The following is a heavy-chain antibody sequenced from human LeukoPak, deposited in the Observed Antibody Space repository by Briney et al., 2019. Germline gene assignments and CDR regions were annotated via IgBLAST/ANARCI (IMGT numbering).Heavy chain of an antibody. Sequence: SETLSLTCAVYGGSFSTYYWSWVRQPPGSGLEWIGEINHSGSTNYNPSLKSRVTVSIDTSKNQFSLKLRSLTAADTAIYFCARHGLGRGVYITRQYNYYMDVWGTGTAVTVSS. CDR3: ARHGLGRGVYITRQYNYYMDV. V-gene: IGHV4-34*01. CDR2: INHSGST. D-gene: IGHD3-10*01. J-gene: IGHJ6*04. CDR1: GGSFSTYY.